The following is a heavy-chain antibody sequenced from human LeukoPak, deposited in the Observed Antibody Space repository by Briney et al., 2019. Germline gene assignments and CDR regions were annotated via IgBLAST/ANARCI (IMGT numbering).Heavy chain of an antibody. D-gene: IGHD2-8*01. J-gene: IGHJ6*03. V-gene: IGHV4-4*07. CDR2: IYASGST. CDR1: GDSMSDSY. CDR3: ARDIRSHNGPGGYYYYYMDV. Sequence: SETLSLTCTVSGDSMSDSYWCWIRQPAGKGLEWIGRIYASGSTNYSPSLKSRVTLSVDTSSNQFSLTLSSVTAADTAVYHCARDIRSHNGPGGYYYYYMDVWGKGTTVTVSS.